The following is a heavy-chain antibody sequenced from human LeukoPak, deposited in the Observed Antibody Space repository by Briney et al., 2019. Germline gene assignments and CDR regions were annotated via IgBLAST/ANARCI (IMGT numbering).Heavy chain of an antibody. J-gene: IGHJ4*02. CDR2: IYYSGST. CDR3: ARAAYYDSSGYLIDY. D-gene: IGHD3-22*01. Sequence: SETLSLTCTVSGGSISSGGYYWSWIRQHPGKGLEWIGCIYYSGSTYYNPSLKSRVTISVDTSKNQFSLKLSSVTAADTAVYYCARAAYYDSSGYLIDYWGQGTLVTVSS. V-gene: IGHV4-61*08. CDR1: GGSISSGGYY.